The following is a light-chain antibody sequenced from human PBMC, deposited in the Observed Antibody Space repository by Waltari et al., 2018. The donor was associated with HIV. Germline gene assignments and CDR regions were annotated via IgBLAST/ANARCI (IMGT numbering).Light chain of an antibody. V-gene: IGKV1-39*01. CDR2: AAS. Sequence: IQMTQSPSFLSASVGDRVTITCRASQSISSYLNWYQQKPGKAPKLLIYAASSLQRGVPSRFSGSGSGTDFTLTISSLQPEDFATYYCQQSYSNPFFGGGTKVEIK. J-gene: IGKJ4*01. CDR3: QQSYSNPF. CDR1: QSISSY.